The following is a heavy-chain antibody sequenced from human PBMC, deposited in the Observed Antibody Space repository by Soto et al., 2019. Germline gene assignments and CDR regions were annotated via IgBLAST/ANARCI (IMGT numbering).Heavy chain of an antibody. Sequence: GSLRLSCAASGFTFSSYAMSWVRQAPGKGLEWVSAISGSGGSTYYADSVKGRFTISRDNSKNTLYLQMNSLRAEDTAVYYCAKDRIVVVVAATEDWFDPWGQGTLVTVSS. J-gene: IGHJ5*02. D-gene: IGHD2-15*01. V-gene: IGHV3-23*01. CDR1: GFTFSSYA. CDR3: AKDRIVVVVAATEDWFDP. CDR2: ISGSGGST.